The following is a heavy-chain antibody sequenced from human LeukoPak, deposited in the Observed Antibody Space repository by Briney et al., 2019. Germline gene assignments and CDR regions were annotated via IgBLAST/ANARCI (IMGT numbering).Heavy chain of an antibody. CDR2: ISPSGDIT. Sequence: GGSLRLSCAASGFTFSNHGMNWVRQPPGKGLEWVSGISPSGDITYDADSVKGRFTISRDNSKYTLYLEVISLTAEDTAVYYCAKDDAWLRFGEWSQGTLVTVSS. D-gene: IGHD3-10*01. V-gene: IGHV3-23*01. CDR3: AKDDAWLRFGE. CDR1: GFTFSNHG. J-gene: IGHJ4*02.